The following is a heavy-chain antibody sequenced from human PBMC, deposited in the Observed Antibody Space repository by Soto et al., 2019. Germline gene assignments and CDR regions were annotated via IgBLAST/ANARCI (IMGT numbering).Heavy chain of an antibody. V-gene: IGHV2-70*18. CDR1: GGSISSYYW. CDR2: IDWDDDK. D-gene: IGHD3-16*02. J-gene: IGHJ4*02. CDR3: ARMTYDYVWGSYRYVDY. Sequence: TLSLTCTVSGGSISSYYWSWIRQPPGKALEWLALIDWDDDKYYSTSLKTRLTISKVTSKNQVVLTMTNMDPVDTATYYCARMTYDYVWGSYRYVDYWGQGTLVTVSS.